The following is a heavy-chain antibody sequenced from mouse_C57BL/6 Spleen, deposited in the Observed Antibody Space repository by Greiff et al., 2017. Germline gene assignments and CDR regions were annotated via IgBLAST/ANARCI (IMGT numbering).Heavy chain of an antibody. J-gene: IGHJ2*01. CDR1: GYAFSSSW. CDR3: ARSGFITTVVADY. V-gene: IGHV1-82*01. D-gene: IGHD1-1*01. Sequence: QVQLQQSGAELMKPGASVKISCKASGYAFSSSWMNWVKQRPGKGLEWIGRIYPGDGDTNYNGKFKGKDTLTADKSSSPAYMQLSSLTSEDSAVYFCARSGFITTVVADYGGQGTTLTVSS. CDR2: IYPGDGDT.